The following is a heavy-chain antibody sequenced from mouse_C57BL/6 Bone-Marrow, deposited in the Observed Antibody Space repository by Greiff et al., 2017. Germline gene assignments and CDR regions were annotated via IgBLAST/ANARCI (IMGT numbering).Heavy chain of an antibody. CDR3: AREGYYGGSWFAY. Sequence: QVQLQQPGAELVKPGASVKLSCKASGYTFTSYWMQWVKQRPGQGLEWIGEIDPSDSYTNYNQKFKGKATLTVDTSSSTAYMQLSSLTSEDSAVYYCAREGYYGGSWFAYGGQGTLVTVSA. J-gene: IGHJ3*01. V-gene: IGHV1-50*01. CDR1: GYTFTSYW. D-gene: IGHD1-1*02. CDR2: IDPSDSYT.